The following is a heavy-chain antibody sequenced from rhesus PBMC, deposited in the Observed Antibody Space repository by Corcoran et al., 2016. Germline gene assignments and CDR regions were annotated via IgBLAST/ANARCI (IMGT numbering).Heavy chain of an antibody. D-gene: IGHD3-28*01. J-gene: IGHJ4*01. CDR3: ARVAGYYPDFDY. Sequence: QVQLQESGPGLVKPSETLSLTCAVSGGSISGFYWNWLRQPPGKGLGWIGYIGGSSGHTDDNAALKSRVTITTDTSKNQVSPKVTSVTAADTAVYYCARVAGYYPDFDYWGQGVLVTVSS. CDR2: IGGSSGHT. CDR1: GGSISGFY. V-gene: IGHV4-165*02.